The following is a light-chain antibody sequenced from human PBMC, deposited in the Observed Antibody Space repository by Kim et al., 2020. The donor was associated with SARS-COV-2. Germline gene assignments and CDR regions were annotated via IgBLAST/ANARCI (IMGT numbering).Light chain of an antibody. J-gene: IGKJ4*01. CDR2: AAS. CDR1: QDISDY. CDR3: QQLKSYPLT. V-gene: IGKV1-9*01. Sequence: IQLTQSPSSLSASVGDRVTITCRASQDISDYLAWFQQEPGKAPKLLIYAASTLQSGVPSRFSGSGSGTDFTLTISGLRPEDSATYYCQQLKSYPLTFGGGTKVDIK.